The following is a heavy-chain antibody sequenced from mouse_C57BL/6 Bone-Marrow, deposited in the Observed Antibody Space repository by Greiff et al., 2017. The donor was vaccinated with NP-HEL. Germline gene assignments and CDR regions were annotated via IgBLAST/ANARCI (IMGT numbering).Heavy chain of an antibody. J-gene: IGHJ4*01. Sequence: DVKLVESEGGLVQPGSSMKLSCTASGFTFSDYYMAWVRQVPEKGLEWVANINYDGSSTYYLDSLKSRFIISRDNAKNILYLQMSSLKSEDTATYYCARVGEMDYWGQGTSVTVSS. CDR2: INYDGSST. D-gene: IGHD3-3*01. CDR3: ARVGEMDY. CDR1: GFTFSDYY. V-gene: IGHV5-16*01.